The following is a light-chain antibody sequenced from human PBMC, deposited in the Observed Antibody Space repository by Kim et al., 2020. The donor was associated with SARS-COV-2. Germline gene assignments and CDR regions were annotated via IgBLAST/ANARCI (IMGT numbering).Light chain of an antibody. V-gene: IGKV1-39*01. Sequence: DIQMTQSPSSLSASVGDRVTITCRASQSISTYLNWYQQRPGKAPKLLIYAASSLPSGVPSRFSGSGSGTDFTLTSSSLQPEDFATYYCQQGYSTFGQGTKLEIK. CDR3: QQGYST. CDR1: QSISTY. J-gene: IGKJ2*01. CDR2: AAS.